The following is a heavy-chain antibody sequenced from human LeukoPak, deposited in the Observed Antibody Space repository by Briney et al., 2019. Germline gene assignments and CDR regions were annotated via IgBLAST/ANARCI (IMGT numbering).Heavy chain of an antibody. V-gene: IGHV3-43*01. CDR2: INRNGGAI. Sequence: GGSLRLSCSASGFTFAEYSMHWVRQAPGKGLEWVSVINRNGGAIQYADSVKGRFIISRDNSKNSLYLQMNSLRTEDTALYYCTKEHSSGWPTIDCWGQGTLVTVSS. D-gene: IGHD6-19*01. CDR3: TKEHSSGWPTIDC. J-gene: IGHJ4*02. CDR1: GFTFAEYS.